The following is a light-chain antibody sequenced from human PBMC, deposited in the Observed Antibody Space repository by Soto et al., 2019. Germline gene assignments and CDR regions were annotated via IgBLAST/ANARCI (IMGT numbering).Light chain of an antibody. CDR2: AAS. CDR3: QQSYSTPWT. CDR1: QGISTY. J-gene: IGKJ1*01. V-gene: IGKV1-39*01. Sequence: DIQMTQSPSSLSASVGDRVTITCRASQGISTYLNWYQQRPGKAPKHLIYAASSLQSGVPSRFSGSGSETHFTLTISSLQPEDFATYSCQQSYSTPWTFGQGTKVEIK.